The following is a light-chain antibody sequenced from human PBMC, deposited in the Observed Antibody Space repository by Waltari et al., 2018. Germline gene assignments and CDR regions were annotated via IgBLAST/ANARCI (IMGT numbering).Light chain of an antibody. Sequence: IVLTQSPATLSLSPGERATLSCRASQTVSTYLAWFQQKPGQAPRLLIYDASNRAPGSPARFSCSGSGTDFSLTISSLEPEDFAVYYCLQRSLWPWTFGQGTKVAVK. J-gene: IGKJ1*01. V-gene: IGKV3-11*01. CDR2: DAS. CDR1: QTVSTY. CDR3: LQRSLWPWT.